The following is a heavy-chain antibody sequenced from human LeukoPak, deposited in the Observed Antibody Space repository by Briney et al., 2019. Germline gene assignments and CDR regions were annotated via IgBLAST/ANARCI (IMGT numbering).Heavy chain of an antibody. V-gene: IGHV3-66*01. Sequence: GGSLRLSCAASGFTVSSNYMSWVRQAPGKGLEWVSVIYSGGSTYYADSVKGRFTISRDNSKNTLYLQMNSLRAEDTAVYYCARDTRLYYYDSSGYHDAFDIWGQGTMVTVSS. CDR1: GFTVSSNY. CDR2: IYSGGST. J-gene: IGHJ3*02. CDR3: ARDTRLYYYDSSGYHDAFDI. D-gene: IGHD3-22*01.